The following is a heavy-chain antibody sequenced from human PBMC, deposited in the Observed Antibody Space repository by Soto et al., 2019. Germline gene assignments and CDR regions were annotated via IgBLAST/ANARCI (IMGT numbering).Heavy chain of an antibody. V-gene: IGHV3-30*18. Sequence: GGSLRLSCAASGFTFSSYVMHWVRQSPGKGLEWVAVISYDGSNKYYADSVKGRFTVSRDNSKNTLYLQMNSLRAEDTAVYYCAKDRYRAEARRFDYWGQGTLVTVSS. J-gene: IGHJ4*02. CDR1: GFTFSSYV. D-gene: IGHD6-6*01. CDR2: ISYDGSNK. CDR3: AKDRYRAEARRFDY.